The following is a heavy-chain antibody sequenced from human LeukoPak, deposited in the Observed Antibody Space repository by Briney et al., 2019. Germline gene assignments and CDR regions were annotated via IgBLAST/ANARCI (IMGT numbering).Heavy chain of an antibody. CDR2: ISSNGGST. D-gene: IGHD3-22*01. CDR3: ARALPPGYYDGSSLNNWFDP. J-gene: IGHJ5*02. V-gene: IGHV3-64*01. Sequence: GGSLRLSCAASGFTFSSYAMHWVRQAPGKGLEYVPAISSNGGSTYYANSVKGRFTISRDNSKNTLYLQMGSLRAEDMAVYYCARALPPGYYDGSSLNNWFDPWGQGTLVTVSS. CDR1: GFTFSSYA.